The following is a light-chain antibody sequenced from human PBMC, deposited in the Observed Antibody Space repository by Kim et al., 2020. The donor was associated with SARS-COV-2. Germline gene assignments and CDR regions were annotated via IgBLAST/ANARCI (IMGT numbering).Light chain of an antibody. CDR1: QSVSSGN. CDR3: QQYAGSPYT. J-gene: IGKJ2*01. Sequence: LSRGQRATLSCRASQSVSSGNLAWYQQKPGQAPRLLIYGASNRATGIPDRFSGGGSGTDFTLTISRLEPEDFAVYYCQQYAGSPYTFGQGTKLEI. V-gene: IGKV3-20*01. CDR2: GAS.